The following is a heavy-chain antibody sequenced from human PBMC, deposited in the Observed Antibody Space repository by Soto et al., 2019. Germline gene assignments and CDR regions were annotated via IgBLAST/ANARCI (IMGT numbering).Heavy chain of an antibody. D-gene: IGHD3-3*01. J-gene: IGHJ6*02. Sequence: SVKVSCKASGGTFSSYAISWLRQSPGQGLEWMGGIIPIFGTANYAQKFQGRVTITADESTSTAYMELSSLRSEDTAVYYCARGRYYDFWSGYHSNGPYYYYGMDVWGQGTTVTVSS. CDR3: ARGRYYDFWSGYHSNGPYYYYGMDV. CDR1: GGTFSSYA. CDR2: IIPIFGTA. V-gene: IGHV1-69*13.